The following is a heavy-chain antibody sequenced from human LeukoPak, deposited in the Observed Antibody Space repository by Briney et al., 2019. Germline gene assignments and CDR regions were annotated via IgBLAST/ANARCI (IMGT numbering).Heavy chain of an antibody. V-gene: IGHV1-46*01. CDR2: VHPSGGST. CDR3: AREVQGILTVYPFPDP. Sequence: ASVKVSCKASGYTFTSYFIHWVRQAPGQGPEWVGIVHPSGGSTSYAEKFQGRVTMTSDTSTSTVYMELSSLRSEDTAVYYCAREVQGILTVYPFPDPWGQGTLVTVSS. D-gene: IGHD3-9*01. J-gene: IGHJ5*02. CDR1: GYTFTSYF.